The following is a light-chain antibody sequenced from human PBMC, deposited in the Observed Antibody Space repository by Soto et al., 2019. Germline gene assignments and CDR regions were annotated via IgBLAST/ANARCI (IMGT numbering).Light chain of an antibody. V-gene: IGKV4-1*01. J-gene: IGKJ4*01. CDR1: QSVLFSSNNKNY. CDR2: WAS. CDR3: QQYYTTPPT. Sequence: DIVMTQSPDSLAVSLAERATINCKSSQSVLFSSNNKNYLAWYQQKPGQPPKLLIYWASTRESGVPDRFSGSGSETDFTLTISSLQAEDVAVYYCQQYYTTPPTFGGGTKVDIK.